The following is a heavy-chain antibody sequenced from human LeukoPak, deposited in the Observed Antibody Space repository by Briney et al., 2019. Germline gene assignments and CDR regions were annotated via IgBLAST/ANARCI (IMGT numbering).Heavy chain of an antibody. D-gene: IGHD3-22*01. CDR3: ARTDSSGYYGNYGMDV. Sequence: GGSLRLSCAASGFTFSSYWMSWVRQAPGKGLEWVANIKQDGSEKYYVDSVKGRFTISRDNAKNSLYLQMNSLRAEDTAVYYCARTDSSGYYGNYGMDVWGQGTTVTVSS. CDR2: IKQDGSEK. CDR1: GFTFSSYW. V-gene: IGHV3-7*01. J-gene: IGHJ6*02.